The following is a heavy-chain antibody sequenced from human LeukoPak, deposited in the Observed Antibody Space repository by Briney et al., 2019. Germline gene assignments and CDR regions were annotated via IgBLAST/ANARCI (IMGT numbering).Heavy chain of an antibody. CDR2: ISSDGNDK. V-gene: IGHV3-30*03. J-gene: IGHJ4*02. CDR3: TTKVIRGNSGDDYDD. CDR1: GVTFRSYG. D-gene: IGHD5-12*01. Sequence: PGGSLRLSCPASGVTFRSYGMHWVRQAPGKGLAWVALISSDGNDKLYGDSVRGRFTISRDDSKSTLYLQMNSLRAEDTAVYYCTTKVIRGNSGDDYDDWGQGTLVTVSS.